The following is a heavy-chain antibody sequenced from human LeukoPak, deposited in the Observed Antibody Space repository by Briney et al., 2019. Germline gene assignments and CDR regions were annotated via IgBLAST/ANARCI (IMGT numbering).Heavy chain of an antibody. V-gene: IGHV3-23*01. D-gene: IGHD6-19*01. CDR3: ARDIVLIAVAVRGSFDI. CDR2: IIGGGDYT. J-gene: IGHJ3*02. CDR1: GFTFCNHG. Sequence: GGSLRLYCTVSGFTFCNHGMNWVRQAQGKGLEWVSGIIGGGDYTYYADSVKGRFTISRDNSKNTMYLHINSLRAEDTALYYCARDIVLIAVAVRGSFDIWGQGTMVTVSS.